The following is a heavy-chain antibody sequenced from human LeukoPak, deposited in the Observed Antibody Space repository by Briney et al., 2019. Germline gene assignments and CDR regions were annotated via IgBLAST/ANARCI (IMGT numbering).Heavy chain of an antibody. CDR2: IYTSGST. CDR1: GGSISSGSYY. V-gene: IGHV4-61*02. Sequence: PSQTLSLTCTVSGGSISSGSYYWSWIRQPAGKGLEWIGRIYTSGSTNYNPSLKSRVTISVDTSKNQFSLKLSSVTAADTAVYYCARSRRTGVVDFDYWGQGTLVTVSS. J-gene: IGHJ4*02. CDR3: ARSRRTGVVDFDY. D-gene: IGHD3-3*01.